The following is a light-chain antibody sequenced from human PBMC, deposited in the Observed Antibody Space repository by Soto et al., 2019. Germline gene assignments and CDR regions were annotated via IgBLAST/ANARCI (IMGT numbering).Light chain of an antibody. V-gene: IGKV3-20*01. CDR2: GAS. CDR3: HQYDSWT. Sequence: EIVVTKSPATLSLSPGARATLSFRASQSVSSNYLAWYHQKPGQAPRLLIYGASSRATGIPDRFSGSGSGTDFTLTISRLEPEDFAVYYCHQYDSWTFGQGTKVDIK. J-gene: IGKJ1*01. CDR1: QSVSSNY.